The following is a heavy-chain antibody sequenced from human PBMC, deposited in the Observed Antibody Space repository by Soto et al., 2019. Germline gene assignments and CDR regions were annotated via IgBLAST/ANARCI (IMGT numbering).Heavy chain of an antibody. Sequence: SETLSLTCTVSGGSLSWYYWSWVRPPPGKGLEWIGYIYFRGTTNYNPSLKSRVTMSADTSKNQFSLKLNSVTAADTAVYYCARMNYYDTSGYPFDYWGQGMMVTVSS. CDR1: GGSLSWYY. V-gene: IGHV4-59*01. CDR3: ARMNYYDTSGYPFDY. CDR2: IYFRGTT. D-gene: IGHD3-22*01. J-gene: IGHJ4*02.